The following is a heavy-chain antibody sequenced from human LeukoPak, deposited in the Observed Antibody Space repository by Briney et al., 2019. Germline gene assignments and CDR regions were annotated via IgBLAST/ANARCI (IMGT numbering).Heavy chain of an antibody. Sequence: SETLSLTCTVSGGSTSSYYWSWIRQPPGTGLEWMGYIYYSGSHKYNPSLKRRVTISVDTSKNQFSLKLSYVTAADTAVYYCARIRHSGIDYYYYGMDVWGQGTTVTVSS. V-gene: IGHV4-59*01. CDR2: IYYSGSH. J-gene: IGHJ6*02. CDR1: GGSTSSYY. D-gene: IGHD3-10*01. CDR3: ARIRHSGIDYYYYGMDV.